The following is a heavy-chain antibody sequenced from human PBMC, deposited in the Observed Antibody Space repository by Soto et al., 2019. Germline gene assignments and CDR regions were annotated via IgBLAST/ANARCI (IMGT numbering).Heavy chain of an antibody. CDR3: ARDVRGHYYYYGMDV. V-gene: IGHV1-18*01. Sequence: QVQLVQSGAEVKKPGASVKVSCKASGYTVTSYGISWVRQAPGQGLEWMGWISAYNGNTNYAQKLQGRVTMTTDTSTSTAYKELRSLRSDDTAGYYCARDVRGHYYYYGMDVWGQGTTVTVSS. CDR2: ISAYNGNT. D-gene: IGHD5-12*01. J-gene: IGHJ6*02. CDR1: GYTVTSYG.